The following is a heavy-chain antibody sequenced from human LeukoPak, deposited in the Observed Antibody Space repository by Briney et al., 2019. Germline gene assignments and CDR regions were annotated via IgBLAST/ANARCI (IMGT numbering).Heavy chain of an antibody. CDR1: GFTFSSYW. Sequence: GGSLRLSCAASGFTFSSYWMTWVRQSPGKGLECVANINQHESEKYYVDSVKGRFTISRDNAKNSLYLQMNSLRAEDTAVYYCARDLTSSVVPSLWGQGTLVTVSS. CDR2: INQHESEK. V-gene: IGHV3-7*01. D-gene: IGHD2-15*01. J-gene: IGHJ4*02. CDR3: ARDLTSSVVPSL.